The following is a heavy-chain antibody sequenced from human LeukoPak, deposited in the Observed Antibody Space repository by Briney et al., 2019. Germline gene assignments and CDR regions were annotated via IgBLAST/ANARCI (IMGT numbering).Heavy chain of an antibody. D-gene: IGHD1-1*01. CDR1: GGSISSGSYS. CDR2: IDASGNT. J-gene: IGHJ4*02. V-gene: IGHV4-61*02. CDR3: ATSQTGTGYY. Sequence: PSETLSLTCTVSGGSISSGSYSWSWIQQPAGKGLEWIGRIDASGNTNYSPSLKSRITISIDTSKNQFSLKLSSVTAADTAVYYCATSQTGTGYYWGQGTLVTVSS.